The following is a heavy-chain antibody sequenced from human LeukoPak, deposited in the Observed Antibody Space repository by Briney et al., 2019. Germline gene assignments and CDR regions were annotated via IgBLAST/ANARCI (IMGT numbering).Heavy chain of an antibody. CDR2: ISGSGGST. V-gene: IGHV3-23*01. Sequence: GGSLRLSCAVSGISVSTNYMSWVRQAPGKGLEWVSGISGSGGSTYYADSVKGRFTISRDNSKNTLYLQMNSLRAEDTAVYYCAKGSTSWYAGPSDYWGQGTLVTVSS. CDR1: GISVSTNY. CDR3: AKGSTSWYAGPSDY. D-gene: IGHD6-13*01. J-gene: IGHJ4*02.